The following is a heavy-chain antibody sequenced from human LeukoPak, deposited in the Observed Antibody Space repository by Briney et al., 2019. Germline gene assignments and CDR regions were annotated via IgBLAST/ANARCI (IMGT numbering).Heavy chain of an antibody. CDR1: GFTFNSYW. Sequence: PGGSLRLSCAASGFTFNSYWMHWVRRAPGKGLVWVSRINNDGSSTSYADSVKGRFTISRDNAKNTVYLEMNSLRAEDTAVYYCARGDYHVDYWGQGTLVTVSS. J-gene: IGHJ4*02. CDR3: ARGDYHVDY. CDR2: INNDGSST. V-gene: IGHV3-74*01. D-gene: IGHD3-16*01.